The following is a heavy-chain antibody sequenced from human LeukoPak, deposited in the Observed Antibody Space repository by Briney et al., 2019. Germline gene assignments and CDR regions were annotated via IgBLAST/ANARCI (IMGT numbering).Heavy chain of an antibody. CDR2: IYYSGST. D-gene: IGHD4-17*01. V-gene: IGHV4-59*01. Sequence: SETLSLTCTVSGGSISSYYWSWIRQPPGKGLEWIGYIYYSGSTNYNPSLKSRVTISVDTSKNQFSLKLNSVTAADTAVYYCARDGTDYGAAIFDYWGQGTLVTVSS. CDR1: GGSISSYY. CDR3: ARDGTDYGAAIFDY. J-gene: IGHJ4*02.